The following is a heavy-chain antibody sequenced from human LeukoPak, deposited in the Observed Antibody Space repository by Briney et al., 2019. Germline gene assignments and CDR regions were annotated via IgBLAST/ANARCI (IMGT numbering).Heavy chain of an antibody. D-gene: IGHD5-24*01. CDR3: ARVGEMANLYYYYYYMDV. Sequence: SETLSLTCTVSGHSISSGYYWGWIRQPPGKGLEWIGEINHSGSTNYNPSLKSRVTISVDTSKNQFSLKLSSVTAADTAVYYCARVGEMANLYYYYYYMDVWGKGTTVTVSS. J-gene: IGHJ6*03. V-gene: IGHV4-38-2*02. CDR1: GHSISSGYY. CDR2: INHSGST.